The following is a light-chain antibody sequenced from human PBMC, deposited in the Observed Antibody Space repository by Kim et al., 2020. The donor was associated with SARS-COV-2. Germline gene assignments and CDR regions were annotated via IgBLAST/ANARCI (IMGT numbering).Light chain of an antibody. CDR2: DAS. CDR3: QQYDNLPIT. Sequence: ASVGDRVTSTCQASQDISNYLNWYQQKPGRAPNLQIYDASNLETGVPSRFSGSGSGTDFTFTISSLQPEDIATYYCQQYDNLPITFGRGTRLEIK. CDR1: QDISNY. V-gene: IGKV1-33*01. J-gene: IGKJ5*01.